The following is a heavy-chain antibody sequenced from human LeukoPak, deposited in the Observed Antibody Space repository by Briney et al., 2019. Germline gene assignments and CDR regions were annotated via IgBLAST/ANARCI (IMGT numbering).Heavy chain of an antibody. CDR1: GFTFSSYV. V-gene: IGHV3-23*01. Sequence: PGGSLRLSCAASGFTFSSYVMSWVRQAPGKGLEWVSAISGSGGSTYNADSVKGRFTISRDNPKNTLYLQMNSLRAEDTAVYYCAKTSNYDILTGYFWFDPWGQGTLVTVSS. CDR3: AKTSNYDILTGYFWFDP. J-gene: IGHJ5*02. CDR2: ISGSGGST. D-gene: IGHD3-9*01.